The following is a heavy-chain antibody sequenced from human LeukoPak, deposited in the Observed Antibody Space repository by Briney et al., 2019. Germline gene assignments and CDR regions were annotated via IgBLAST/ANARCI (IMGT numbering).Heavy chain of an antibody. CDR1: GGSISSYY. Sequence: SETLSLTCTVSGGSISSYYWSWIRQPPGKGLEWIGYIYYSGSTNYNPSLKSRVTISVDTSKNQFSLKLSSVTAADTAVYYCARARLYYYDSSGCYNYGMDVWGQGTTVTVSS. CDR2: IYYSGST. CDR3: ARARLYYYDSSGCYNYGMDV. D-gene: IGHD3-22*01. V-gene: IGHV4-59*01. J-gene: IGHJ6*02.